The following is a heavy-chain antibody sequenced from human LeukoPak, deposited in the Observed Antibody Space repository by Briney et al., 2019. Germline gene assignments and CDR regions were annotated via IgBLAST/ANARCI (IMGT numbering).Heavy chain of an antibody. J-gene: IGHJ5*02. D-gene: IGHD3-16*01. V-gene: IGHV4-59*08. CDR2: FHYSGTT. Sequence: PSETLSLTCTVSGGSISSYYWSWIRQPPGKGLEWIGYFHYSGTTNYNPSLKSRVTISLDTSKNQFSLKLSSVTAADTAVYYCARRTGEAVWFDPWGQGTLVTVSS. CDR1: GGSISSYY. CDR3: ARRTGEAVWFDP.